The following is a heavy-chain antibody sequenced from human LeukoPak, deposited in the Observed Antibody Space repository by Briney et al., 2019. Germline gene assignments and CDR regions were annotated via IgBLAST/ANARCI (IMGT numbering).Heavy chain of an antibody. CDR2: IYYSGST. CDR1: GGSISSSSYY. CDR3: ARGPAAGAKYYFDY. Sequence: PSETLSLTCTVSGGSISSSSYYWGWIRQPPGKGLEWIGSIYYSGSTYYNPSLKSRVTISVDTSKNQFSLKLSSVTAADTAVYYCARGPAAGAKYYFDYWGQGTLVTVSS. V-gene: IGHV4-39*07. J-gene: IGHJ4*02. D-gene: IGHD6-13*01.